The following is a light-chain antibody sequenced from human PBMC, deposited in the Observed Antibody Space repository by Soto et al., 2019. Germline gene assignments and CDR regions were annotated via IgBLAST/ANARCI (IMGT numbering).Light chain of an antibody. J-gene: IGLJ2*01. V-gene: IGLV2-14*01. CDR2: DVS. CDR3: SSYTSSSTPV. CDR1: SSDVGGYNY. Sequence: QSALTQPASVSGSPGQSITISCTGTSSDVGGYNYVSWYQQHPGKAPKLMIYDVSNRPSGVSNRFSGSKSGNTASLTISGXQAXDEADYYCSSYTSSSTPVFGGGTKLTVL.